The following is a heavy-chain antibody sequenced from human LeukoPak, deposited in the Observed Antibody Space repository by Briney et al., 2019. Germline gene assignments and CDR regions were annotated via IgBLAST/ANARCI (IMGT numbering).Heavy chain of an antibody. J-gene: IGHJ4*02. V-gene: IGHV5-51*01. CDR3: ARPKDTSMVPFDY. Sequence: GKSLKISCKGSGYSFTSYWIGWVRQMPGKGLEWMGIIYPGDSDTRYSPSFQGQVTISADKSISTAYLQWSSLKASDSAIYYCARPKDTSMVPFDYWGQGTLVTVSS. CDR1: GYSFTSYW. CDR2: IYPGDSDT. D-gene: IGHD5-18*01.